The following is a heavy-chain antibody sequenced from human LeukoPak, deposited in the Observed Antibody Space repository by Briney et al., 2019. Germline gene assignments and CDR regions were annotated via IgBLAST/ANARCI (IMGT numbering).Heavy chain of an antibody. D-gene: IGHD3-22*01. CDR2: IYYSGST. V-gene: IGHV4-30-4*01. Sequence: SQTLSLTCTVSGGSISSGDYYWSWIRQPPGKGLEWIGYIYYSGSTYYNPSLKSRVTISVDTSKNQFSLKLSSVTAADTAVYYCAREGGGANTYYYDSSGSYYFDYWGQGTLVTVSS. CDR3: AREGGGANTYYYDSSGSYYFDY. J-gene: IGHJ4*02. CDR1: GGSISSGDYY.